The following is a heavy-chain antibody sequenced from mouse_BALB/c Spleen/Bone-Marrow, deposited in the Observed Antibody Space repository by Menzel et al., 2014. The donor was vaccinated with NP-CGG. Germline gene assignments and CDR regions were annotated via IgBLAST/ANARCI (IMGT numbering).Heavy chain of an antibody. CDR2: IDPANDNT. J-gene: IGHJ2*01. CDR1: GFNIKDTY. Sequence: DVKLQESGAELVKPGASVKLSCTASGFNIKDTYIYWVKQRPEQGLEWIGRIDPANDNTKYDPKFQGKATITADTSTSTACQQLSSLTSEDTAVYYCASYVYGYYFDYWRRGTTLTVTS. CDR3: ASYVYGYYFDY. V-gene: IGHV14-3*02. D-gene: IGHD1-1*01.